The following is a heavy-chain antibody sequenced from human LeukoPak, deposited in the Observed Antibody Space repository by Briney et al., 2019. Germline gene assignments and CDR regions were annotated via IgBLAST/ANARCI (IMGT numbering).Heavy chain of an antibody. CDR1: CVSISNYY. CDR2: IYYDGST. D-gene: IGHD6-6*01. CDR3: ARGGASSKFFDA. J-gene: IGHJ4*02. V-gene: IGHV4-59*01. Sequence: PSETLSLTCSVSCVSISNYYWSWLRQPPGKGLEWIAFIYYDGSTNYNPSLKSRATISVDTSKNQYSLNLSSVTPADTAVYYCARGGASSKFFDAWGQGTLVTVSS.